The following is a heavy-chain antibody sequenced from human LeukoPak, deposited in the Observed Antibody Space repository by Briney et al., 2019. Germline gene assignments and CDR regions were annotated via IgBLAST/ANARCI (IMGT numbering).Heavy chain of an antibody. CDR1: GYTFTDYY. D-gene: IGHD5-24*01. V-gene: IGHV1-69*04. CDR2: IIPILGIA. J-gene: IGHJ4*02. CDR3: ARDREWLQLRYFDY. Sequence: SVKVSCKASGYTFTDYYIHWVRQAPGQGLEWMGRIIPILGIADYAQKFQGRVTITADKSTSTAYMELSSLRSEDTAVYYCARDREWLQLRYFDYWGQGTLVTVSS.